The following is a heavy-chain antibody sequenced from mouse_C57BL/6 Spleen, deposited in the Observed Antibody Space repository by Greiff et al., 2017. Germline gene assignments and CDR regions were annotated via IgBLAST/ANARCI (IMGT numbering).Heavy chain of an antibody. Sequence: EVQVVESGGGLVKPGGSLKLSCAASGFTFSDYGMHWVRQAPEKGLEWVAYISSGSSTIYYADTVKGRFTISRDNAKNTLFLQMTSLRSEDTAMYYCARSYYDLPLDYWGQGTTLTVSS. CDR1: GFTFSDYG. CDR3: ARSYYDLPLDY. CDR2: ISSGSSTI. D-gene: IGHD2-10*01. V-gene: IGHV5-17*01. J-gene: IGHJ2*01.